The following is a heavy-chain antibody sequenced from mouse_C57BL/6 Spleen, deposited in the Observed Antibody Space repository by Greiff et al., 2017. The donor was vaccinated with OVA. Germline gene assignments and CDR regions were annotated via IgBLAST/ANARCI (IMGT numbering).Heavy chain of an antibody. Sequence: QVQLQQPGAELVRPGTSVKLSCKASGYTFTSYWMHWVKQRPGQGLEWIGVIDPSDSYTNYNQKFKGKATLTVDTSSSTAYMQLSSLTSEDSAVYYCARRVLSPDAMDYWGQGTSVTVSS. CDR2: IDPSDSYT. D-gene: IGHD1-1*02. V-gene: IGHV1-59*01. J-gene: IGHJ4*01. CDR1: GYTFTSYW. CDR3: ARRVLSPDAMDY.